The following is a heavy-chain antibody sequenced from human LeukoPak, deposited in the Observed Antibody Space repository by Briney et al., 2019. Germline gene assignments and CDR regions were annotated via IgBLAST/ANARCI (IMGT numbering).Heavy chain of an antibody. CDR2: ISSDGNDK. J-gene: IGHJ4*02. D-gene: IGHD5-12*01. V-gene: IGHV3-30*03. CDR3: TKVIRGNSGDDYDD. CDR1: GVTFRSYG. Sequence: GGSLRLSCAASGVTFRSYGMHWVRQAPGKGLEWVALISSDGNDKLYGDSVRGRFTISRDDSKSTLYLRMNSLRAEDTAVYCTTKVIRGNSGDDYDDWGQGTLVTVSS.